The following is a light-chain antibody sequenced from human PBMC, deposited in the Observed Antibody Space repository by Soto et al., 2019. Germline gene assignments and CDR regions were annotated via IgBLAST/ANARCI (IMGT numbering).Light chain of an antibody. CDR2: QVT. V-gene: IGLV2-14*01. CDR1: SSDLAIYNY. Sequence: QSALTQPASVSGSPGQSITISCTGTSSDLAIYNYVSWYQQQPGKAPKLMIYQVTNRPSGIPDRFSGSKSGTSATLGITGLQTGDEADYYCGTWDSSLSAVVFGGGTQLTVL. J-gene: IGLJ2*01. CDR3: GTWDSSLSAVV.